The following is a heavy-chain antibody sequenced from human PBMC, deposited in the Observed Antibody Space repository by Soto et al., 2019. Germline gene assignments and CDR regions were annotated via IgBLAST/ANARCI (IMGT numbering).Heavy chain of an antibody. D-gene: IGHD6-19*01. Sequence: ASVKVSCKASGYTFTGYYMHWVRQAPGQGLEWMGWINPNSGGTNYAQKFQGWVTMTRDTSISTAYMELSRLRSDDTAVYYCAREVAVAGTHLNYYCYGMDVWGQGTTVTAP. V-gene: IGHV1-2*04. J-gene: IGHJ6*02. CDR1: GYTFTGYY. CDR2: INPNSGGT. CDR3: AREVAVAGTHLNYYCYGMDV.